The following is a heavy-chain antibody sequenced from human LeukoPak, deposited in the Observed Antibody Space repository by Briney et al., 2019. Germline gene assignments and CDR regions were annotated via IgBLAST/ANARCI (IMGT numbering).Heavy chain of an antibody. Sequence: GGSLRLSCAASGFTFSTYEMNWVRQAPGKGLEWVSHISSSGSTIHYADSVKGRFTISRDNAQNSLYLQMNSLRAEDTGVYYCARQSTVVVINYHYYGMDVWGQGTTVTVSS. CDR3: ARQSTVVVINYHYYGMDV. CDR2: ISSSGSTI. CDR1: GFTFSTYE. V-gene: IGHV3-48*03. D-gene: IGHD3-22*01. J-gene: IGHJ6*02.